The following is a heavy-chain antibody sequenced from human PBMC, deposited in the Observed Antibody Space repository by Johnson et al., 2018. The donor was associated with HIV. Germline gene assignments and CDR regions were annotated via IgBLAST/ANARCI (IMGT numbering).Heavy chain of an antibody. Sequence: QVQLVESGGGLGKPGGSLRLSCAASGFTFSDYYMSWIRQAPGKGLEWVSYISPSGSSINYAEYVKGRFTISRDNSKNTLYLQMNSLRAEDTAVYYCAKDRGSGWYWDAFDIWGQGTMVTVSS. V-gene: IGHV3-11*04. D-gene: IGHD6-19*01. CDR3: AKDRGSGWYWDAFDI. CDR1: GFTFSDYY. J-gene: IGHJ3*02. CDR2: ISPSGSSI.